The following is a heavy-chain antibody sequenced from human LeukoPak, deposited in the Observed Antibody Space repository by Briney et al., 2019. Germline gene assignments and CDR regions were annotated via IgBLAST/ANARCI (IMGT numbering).Heavy chain of an antibody. V-gene: IGHV3-74*01. CDR2: ISSDGSTT. CDR3: GRGDFLPAGVDY. D-gene: IGHD2/OR15-2a*01. Sequence: GGSLRLSRAASGFSFSSYWMHWVRQVPGKGLVWVSRISSDGSTTTYADSVKGRFTISRDNAKNTLYLQMNSLRADDTAVYYCGRGDFLPAGVDYWGQGAQVTVSS. J-gene: IGHJ4*02. CDR1: GFSFSSYW.